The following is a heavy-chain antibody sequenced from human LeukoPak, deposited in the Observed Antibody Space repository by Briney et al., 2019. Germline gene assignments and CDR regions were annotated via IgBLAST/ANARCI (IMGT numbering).Heavy chain of an antibody. Sequence: SETLSLTCTVSGYSISSGYYWGWIRQPPGKGLEWIGSIYHSGSTYYNPSLKSRVTISVDTSKNQFSLKLSSVTAADTAVYYCARVLPFDYWGQGTLVTVSS. D-gene: IGHD2-15*01. CDR1: GYSISSGYY. V-gene: IGHV4-38-2*02. J-gene: IGHJ4*02. CDR2: IYHSGST. CDR3: ARVLPFDY.